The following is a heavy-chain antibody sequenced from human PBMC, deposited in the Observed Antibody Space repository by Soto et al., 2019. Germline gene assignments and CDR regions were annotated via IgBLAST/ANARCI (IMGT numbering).Heavy chain of an antibody. CDR1: GFTFSNAW. D-gene: IGHD3-3*01. V-gene: IGHV3-15*07. Sequence: EVQLVESGGGLVKPGGSLRLSCAASGFTFSNAWMNWVRQPPGKGLEWVGRIKSSGTTDYAAPVKGRFTISRDDSKNTLYLQMNSLKTEDTAVYYCTTVLQFLQCFRQSSVDYWGQGTLVTVSS. CDR3: TTVLQFLQCFRQSSVDY. J-gene: IGHJ4*02. CDR2: IKSSGTT.